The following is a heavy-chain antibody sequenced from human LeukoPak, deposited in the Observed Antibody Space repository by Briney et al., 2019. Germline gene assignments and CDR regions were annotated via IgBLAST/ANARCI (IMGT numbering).Heavy chain of an antibody. CDR1: GGSISSSSYY. Sequence: SETLSLTCTVSGGSISSSSYYWGWIRQPPGKGLEWIGSIYYSGSTYYNPSLKSRVTISVDTSKNQFSLKLSSVTAAGTAVHYCARCVDYDYVWGSYRLEYYFDYWGQGTLVTVSS. J-gene: IGHJ4*02. CDR3: ARCVDYDYVWGSYRLEYYFDY. V-gene: IGHV4-39*01. CDR2: IYYSGST. D-gene: IGHD3-16*02.